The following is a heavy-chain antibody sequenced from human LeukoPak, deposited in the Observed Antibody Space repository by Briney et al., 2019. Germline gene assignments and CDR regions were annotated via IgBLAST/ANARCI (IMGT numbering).Heavy chain of an antibody. J-gene: IGHJ5*02. Sequence: SETLSLTCTASGGSISSYYWSWIRQPPGKGLEWIGYIYYSGSTNYNPSLKSRVTISVDTSKNQFSLKLSSVTAADTAVYYCARAGQMATRYDPWGQGTLVTVSS. CDR1: GGSISSYY. V-gene: IGHV4-59*01. D-gene: IGHD5-12*01. CDR3: ARAGQMATRYDP. CDR2: IYYSGST.